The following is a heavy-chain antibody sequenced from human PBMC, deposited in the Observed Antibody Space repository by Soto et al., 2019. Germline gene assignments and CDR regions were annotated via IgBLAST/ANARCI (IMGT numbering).Heavy chain of an antibody. V-gene: IGHV1-18*01. J-gene: IGHJ6*02. CDR2: ISAYNGNT. D-gene: IGHD3-10*01. CDR1: GYTIIRYG. CDR3: ARGPPAWNMVRPYLDYYYYGMDV. Sequence: ASVKVSCKASGYTIIRYGISWVRQAPGQGLEWMGWISAYNGNTNYAQKLQGRVTMTTDTSTSTAYMELRSLRSDDTAVYYCARGPPAWNMVRPYLDYYYYGMDVWGQGTTVTLSS.